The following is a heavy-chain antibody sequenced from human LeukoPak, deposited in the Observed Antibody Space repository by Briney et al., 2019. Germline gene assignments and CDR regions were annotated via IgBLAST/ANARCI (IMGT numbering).Heavy chain of an antibody. CDR1: GGSISSYY. Sequence: SETLFLTCTVSGGSISSYYWSWIRQPPGKGLEWIGYIYYSGSTNYNPSLKSRVTISVDTSKNQFSLKLSSVTAADTAVYYCARNGYCSGGSCFRFDYWGQGTLVTVSS. CDR2: IYYSGST. J-gene: IGHJ4*02. V-gene: IGHV4-59*01. D-gene: IGHD2-15*01. CDR3: ARNGYCSGGSCFRFDY.